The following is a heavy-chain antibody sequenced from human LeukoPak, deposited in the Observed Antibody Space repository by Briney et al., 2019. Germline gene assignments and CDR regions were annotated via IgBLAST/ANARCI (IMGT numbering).Heavy chain of an antibody. CDR3: ARVWHGSIPAAAKFYYYYYMDV. CDR2: ISAYNGNT. Sequence: ASVKVSCKASGYTFTSYGISWVRQAPGQGLEWMGWISAYNGNTNYAQKLQGRVTTTTDTSTSTAYMELRSLRSDDTAVYYCARVWHGSIPAAAKFYYYYYMDVWGKGTTVTVSS. D-gene: IGHD2-2*01. CDR1: GYTFTSYG. V-gene: IGHV1-18*01. J-gene: IGHJ6*03.